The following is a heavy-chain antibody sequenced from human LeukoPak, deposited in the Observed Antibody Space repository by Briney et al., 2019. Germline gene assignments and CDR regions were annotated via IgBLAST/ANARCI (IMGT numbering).Heavy chain of an antibody. V-gene: IGHV3-53*05. CDR1: GFGVDNNY. CDR2: IYYNGSA. J-gene: IGHJ4*02. D-gene: IGHD3-10*01. CDR3: ATLTLYYGSGIHFDY. Sequence: GGSLRLSSAASGFGVDNNYMSWVRRAPGRGLECVSFIYYNGSAYYTDSVRGRFTISRDSAKNTLFLQMDSLRAEDTALYYCATLTLYYGSGIHFDYWGQGTLVTVSS.